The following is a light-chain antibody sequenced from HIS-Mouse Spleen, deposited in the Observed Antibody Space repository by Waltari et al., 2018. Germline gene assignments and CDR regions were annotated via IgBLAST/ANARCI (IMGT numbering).Light chain of an antibody. CDR2: EVS. CDR3: SSYAGSNNYV. V-gene: IGLV2-8*01. J-gene: IGLJ1*01. CDR1: SSDVGGYNY. Sequence: QSALTQPPSASGSPGQSVTISCTGTSSDVGGYNYVSWYQQHPGKAPTPMIYEVSKRPSGVPDRFSGSKSGNTASLTVSGLQAEDEADYYCSSYAGSNNYVFGTGTKVTVL.